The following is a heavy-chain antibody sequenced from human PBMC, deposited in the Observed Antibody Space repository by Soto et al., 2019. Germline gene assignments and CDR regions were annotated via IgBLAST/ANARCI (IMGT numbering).Heavy chain of an antibody. CDR1: GFTFSSYA. CDR3: AKDCIQGATTTVDALDI. CDR2: ISGSGGST. V-gene: IGHV3-23*01. D-gene: IGHD1-1*01. J-gene: IGHJ3*02. Sequence: GGCLRLSCAASGFTFSSYAMSWVRQAPGKGLEWVSAISGSGGSTYYADSVKGRFTISRDNSKNTLYLQMNSLRAEDTAVYYCAKDCIQGATTTVDALDIWGQGTMVTVSS.